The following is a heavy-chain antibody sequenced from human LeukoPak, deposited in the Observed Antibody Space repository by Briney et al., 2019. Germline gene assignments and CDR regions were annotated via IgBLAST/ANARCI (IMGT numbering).Heavy chain of an antibody. CDR1: GYSFTSNY. Sequence: ASVKVSCKVSGYSFTSNYIHWVRQAPGQGLEWMGMIYPRDGSTSYAQRFQDRVTVTRDTSTSTAYMELSSLRSEDTAVYYCARDGGYSNYYFDYWGQGTLVTVSS. J-gene: IGHJ4*02. V-gene: IGHV1-46*01. CDR2: IYPRDGST. CDR3: ARDGGYSNYYFDY. D-gene: IGHD4-11*01.